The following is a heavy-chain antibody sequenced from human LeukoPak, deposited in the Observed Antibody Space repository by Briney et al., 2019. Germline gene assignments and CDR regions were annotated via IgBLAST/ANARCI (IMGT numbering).Heavy chain of an antibody. D-gene: IGHD6-13*01. CDR3: AREGLVYYFDY. Sequence: GASVKVSCKASGYTFTSYGXXXXXXXXXXXXXGMGWISAYNGNTNYAQKLQGRVTMTTDTSTSTAYMELRSLRSDDTAVYYCAREGLVYYFDYWGQGTLVTVSS. CDR2: ISAYNGNT. J-gene: IGHJ4*02. CDR1: GYTFTSYG. V-gene: IGHV1-18*01.